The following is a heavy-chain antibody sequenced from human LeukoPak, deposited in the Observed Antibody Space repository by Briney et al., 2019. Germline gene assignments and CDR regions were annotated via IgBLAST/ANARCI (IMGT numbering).Heavy chain of an antibody. CDR2: IYYSGST. V-gene: IGHV4-39*01. D-gene: IGHD3-22*01. CDR1: GGSISSSSYY. CDR3: ARLGKDYYDSSGYPPQNWFDP. J-gene: IGHJ5*02. Sequence: PSETLSLTCTVSGGSISSSSYYWGWIRQRPGKGLEWIGSIYYSGSTYYNPSLKSRVTISVDTSKNQFSLKLSSVTAADTAVYYCARLGKDYYDSSGYPPQNWFDPWGQGTLVTVSS.